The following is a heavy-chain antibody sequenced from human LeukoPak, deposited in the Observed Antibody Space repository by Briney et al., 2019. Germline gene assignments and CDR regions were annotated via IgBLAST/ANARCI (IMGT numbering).Heavy chain of an antibody. CDR1: GLTVKINY. Sequence: PGGSLRLPCAACGLTVKINYMNWLRQPPGKGLEWVSTISGSGDSTYYADSVKGRFTISGDNSKNALYLQMNSLRAEDTAVYYCAKAKTQAMVLPGNYWGQGTRVTVSS. V-gene: IGHV3-23*01. D-gene: IGHD5-18*01. CDR3: AKAKTQAMVLPGNY. CDR2: ISGSGDST. J-gene: IGHJ4*02.